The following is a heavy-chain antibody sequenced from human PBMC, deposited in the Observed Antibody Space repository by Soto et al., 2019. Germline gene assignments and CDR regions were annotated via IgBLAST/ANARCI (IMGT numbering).Heavy chain of an antibody. CDR2: ISSSSSYI. V-gene: IGHV3-21*01. Sequence: EVRLVESGGGLIKPGGSLRLSCAASGFTFSSYSMNWVRQAPGKGLEWVSSISSSSSYIYYADSVKGRFTISRDNAKNSLYLQMNSLRAEDTAVYYCARVSYYGSGSYQYYYYMDVWGKGTTVTVSS. CDR3: ARVSYYGSGSYQYYYYMDV. D-gene: IGHD3-10*01. J-gene: IGHJ6*03. CDR1: GFTFSSYS.